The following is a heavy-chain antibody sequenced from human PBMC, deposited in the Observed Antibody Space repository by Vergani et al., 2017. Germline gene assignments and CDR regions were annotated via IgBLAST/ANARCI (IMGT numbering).Heavy chain of an antibody. D-gene: IGHD3-22*01. J-gene: IGHJ4*02. CDR3: ARLSYDTTPYLQGGYDC. Sequence: EVQLVESGGGLVQPGGSLRLSCAASGFTLSDHVMDWVRQGPGKGLEWVGRSRNKARSYTTEYSASVKGRFTISRDDSRNSLYLQMNSLKTEDTAVYYCARLSYDTTPYLQGGYDCWGQGTLVSVSS. CDR1: GFTLSDHV. V-gene: IGHV3-72*01. CDR2: SRNKARSYTT.